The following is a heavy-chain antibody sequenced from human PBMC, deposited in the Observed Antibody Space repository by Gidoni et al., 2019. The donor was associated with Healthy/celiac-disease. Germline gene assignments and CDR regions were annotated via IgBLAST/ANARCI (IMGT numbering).Heavy chain of an antibody. CDR2: SYYSGST. CDR1: GGSISSSSYS. Sequence: QLHLPESGPGLVTPSETLSLTCTVSGGSISSSSYSWGWISQPPGKGLEWIGSSYYSGSTYYNPSLKSRVTISVDTSKNQFSLKLSSVTAADTAVYYCARQEFSSFNLDYWGQGTLVTVSS. V-gene: IGHV4-39*01. J-gene: IGHJ4*02. CDR3: ARQEFSSFNLDY. D-gene: IGHD6-6*01.